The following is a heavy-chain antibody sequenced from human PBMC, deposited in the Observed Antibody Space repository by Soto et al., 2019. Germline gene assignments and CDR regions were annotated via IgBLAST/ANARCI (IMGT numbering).Heavy chain of an antibody. CDR2: IYYSVST. J-gene: IGHJ4*02. V-gene: IGHV4-59*01. CDR1: GGSISSYY. D-gene: IGHD6-13*01. Sequence: QVQLQESGPGLVKPSETLSLTCTVSGGSISSYYWSWIRQPPGKGLEWIGYIYYSVSTNYNPSLKSRVTISVDTSKNQFSLKLSSVTAADTAVYYCAREGAAYYFDYWGQGTLVTVSS. CDR3: AREGAAYYFDY.